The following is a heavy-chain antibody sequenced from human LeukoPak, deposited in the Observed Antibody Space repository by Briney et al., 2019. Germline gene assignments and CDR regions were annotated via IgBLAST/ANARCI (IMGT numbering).Heavy chain of an antibody. CDR1: GYTFTSYD. Sequence: ASVKVSCKASGYTFTSYDINWVRQAPGQGLEWMGWISAYNGNTNYAQKLQGRVTMTTDTSTSTAYMELRSLRSDDTAVYYCAXXXXXXXXXXGTDYYYYYMDVWGKGTTVTVSS. CDR2: ISAYNGNT. D-gene: IGHD2-8*02. CDR3: AXXXXXXXXXXGTDYYYYYMDV. J-gene: IGHJ6*03. V-gene: IGHV1-18*01.